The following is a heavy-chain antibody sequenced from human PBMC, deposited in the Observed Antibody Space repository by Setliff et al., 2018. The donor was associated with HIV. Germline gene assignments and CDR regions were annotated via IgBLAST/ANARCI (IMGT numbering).Heavy chain of an antibody. CDR1: GYIFSTYG. CDR3: AKTTPQPHYYYYLDV. V-gene: IGHV1-18*01. Sequence: ASVKVSCKASGYIFSTYGISWVRQAPGQGLEWMGWIGASNGNTHYAQKVQGRVTLTTDTSTNTAYMELRSLRSDDAAVYYCAKTTPQPHYYYYLDVWGKGTTVTVSS. CDR2: IGASNGNT. D-gene: IGHD4-17*01. J-gene: IGHJ6*03.